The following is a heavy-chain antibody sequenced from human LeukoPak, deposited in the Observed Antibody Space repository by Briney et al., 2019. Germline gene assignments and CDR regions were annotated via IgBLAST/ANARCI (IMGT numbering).Heavy chain of an antibody. Sequence: SETLSLTCTVSGGSISSNSYYWGWIRQPPGKGLEWIGSMYYSGSTYYNPSLKSRVTISVDTSKNQFSLKLSSVTAADTAVYYCARDSIPQWLYKDAFHLWGQGPMVTVSS. CDR2: MYYSGST. V-gene: IGHV4-39*07. J-gene: IGHJ3*01. D-gene: IGHD5-12*01. CDR3: ARDSIPQWLYKDAFHL. CDR1: GGSISSNSYY.